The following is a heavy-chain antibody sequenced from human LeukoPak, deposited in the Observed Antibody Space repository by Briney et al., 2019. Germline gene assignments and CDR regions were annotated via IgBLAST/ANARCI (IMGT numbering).Heavy chain of an antibody. CDR1: GFTFSSYA. Sequence: GGSLRLSCAASGFTFSSYAMHWVRQAPGKGLEWVAVISYDGSNKYYADSVKGRLTISRDNSKNTLYLQMNSLRAEDTAVYYCARDAYDILTAPGSVDYWGQGTLVTVSS. D-gene: IGHD3-9*01. V-gene: IGHV3-30-3*01. CDR2: ISYDGSNK. CDR3: ARDAYDILTAPGSVDY. J-gene: IGHJ4*02.